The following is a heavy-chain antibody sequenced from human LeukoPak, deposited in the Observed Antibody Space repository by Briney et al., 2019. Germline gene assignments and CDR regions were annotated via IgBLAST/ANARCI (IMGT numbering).Heavy chain of an antibody. J-gene: IGHJ6*03. CDR2: ISGSGGST. D-gene: IGHD6-13*01. Sequence: PGGSLRLSCAASGFTFSSYAMSWVRQAPGKGLEWVSGISGSGGSTYYLDSVKGRFIISRDNSKNTLYLQMNSLRAEDTAVYYCAKDFDGSTWFGRNYMDVWGKGTTVTVSS. CDR1: GFTFSSYA. CDR3: AKDFDGSTWFGRNYMDV. V-gene: IGHV3-23*01.